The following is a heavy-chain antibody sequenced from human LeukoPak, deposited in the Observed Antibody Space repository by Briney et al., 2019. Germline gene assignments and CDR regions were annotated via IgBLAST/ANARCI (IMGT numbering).Heavy chain of an antibody. V-gene: IGHV5-51*01. J-gene: IGHJ4*02. D-gene: IGHD3-22*01. CDR3: ARTYYYDSSGSRAYDY. CDR2: IYPGDSDT. Sequence: GASLKISCKGSGYIFTSYWIGWVRQMPGKGLEWMGIIYPGDSDTRYSPSFQGQVTISADKSISTAYLQWSSLKASDTAMYYCARTYYYDSSGSRAYDYWGQGTLVTVSS. CDR1: GYIFTSYW.